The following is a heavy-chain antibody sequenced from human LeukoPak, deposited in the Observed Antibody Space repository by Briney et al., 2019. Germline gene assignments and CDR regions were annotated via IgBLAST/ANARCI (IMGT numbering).Heavy chain of an antibody. CDR1: GFTFRSSA. V-gene: IGHV3-23*01. Sequence: GGSLRLSCAASGFTFRSSAMSWVRQAPGKGLEWVSAISGGGDDTIHADSVKGRFTISRDNSKNTLYLQMNSLRAGGTAVYYCGKGGGAADYWGQGTLVTVSS. J-gene: IGHJ4*02. CDR2: ISGGGDDT. CDR3: GKGGGAADY. D-gene: IGHD3-16*01.